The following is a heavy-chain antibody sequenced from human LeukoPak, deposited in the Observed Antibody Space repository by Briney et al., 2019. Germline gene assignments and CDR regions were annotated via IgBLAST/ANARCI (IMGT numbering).Heavy chain of an antibody. CDR2: IYHSGST. CDR1: GGSISSGGYS. J-gene: IGHJ3*02. V-gene: IGHV4-30-2*01. D-gene: IGHD3-22*01. CDR3: ARHGAGSSGRLKAFDI. Sequence: NSSETLSLTCAVSGGSISSGGYSWSWIRQPPGKGLEWIGYIYHSGSTYYNPSLKSRVTISVDRSKNQFSLKLSSVTAADTAVYYCARHGAGSSGRLKAFDIWGQGTMVTVSS.